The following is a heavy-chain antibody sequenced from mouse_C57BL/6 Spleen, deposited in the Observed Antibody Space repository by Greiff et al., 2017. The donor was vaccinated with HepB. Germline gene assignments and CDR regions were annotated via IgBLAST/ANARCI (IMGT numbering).Heavy chain of an antibody. CDR3: ARETYYYGSSYDYFDY. V-gene: IGHV3-6*01. J-gene: IGHJ2*01. D-gene: IGHD1-1*01. CDR1: GYSITSGYY. CDR2: ISYDGSN. Sequence: EVQRVESGPGLVKPSQSLSLTCSVTGYSITSGYYWNWIRQFPGNKLEWMGYISYDGSNNYNPSLKNRISITRDTSKNQFFLKLNSVTTEDTATYYCARETYYYGSSYDYFDYWGQGTTLTVSS.